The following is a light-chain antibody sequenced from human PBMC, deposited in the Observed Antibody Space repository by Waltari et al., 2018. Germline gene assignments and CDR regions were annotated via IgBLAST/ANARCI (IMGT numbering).Light chain of an antibody. V-gene: IGKV4-1*01. Sequence: DIVMTQSPHSLAVSLGERAPITCQSSQSVLYSSNNKNYLAWYQQKPGKPPKLLIYWASTRESGVPDRFSGSGSGTDFTLTISSLQAEDVAVYYCQQYYSSPYTFGQGTKLEIK. CDR2: WAS. CDR1: QSVLYSSNNKNY. CDR3: QQYYSSPYT. J-gene: IGKJ2*01.